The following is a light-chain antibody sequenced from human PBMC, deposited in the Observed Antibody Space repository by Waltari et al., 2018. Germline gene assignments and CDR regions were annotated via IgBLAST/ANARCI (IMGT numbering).Light chain of an antibody. CDR3: QVWDNYSDQGV. J-gene: IGLJ2*01. V-gene: IGLV3-21*02. CDR1: NIGIHT. CDR2: GNK. Sequence: SYVLTQPPSVSVAPGQTAKVTCGGNNIGIHTVHWYQCKTGQAPVLGVYGNKERPSGIPERLSGSNSGNTATLTVRRVEAGDEAVYYCQVWDNYSDQGVFGGGTKLTVL.